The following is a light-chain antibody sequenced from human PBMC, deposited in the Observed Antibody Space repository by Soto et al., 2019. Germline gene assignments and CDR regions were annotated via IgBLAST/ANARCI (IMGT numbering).Light chain of an antibody. V-gene: IGLV2-14*03. CDR1: SSDIGSYDH. Sequence: QSALTQPASVSGSPGQSITISCSGTSSDIGSYDHVAWYQQFPGKSPKLIIYAVSDRPSGVSDRFSGSKSGISASLTISGLQTECEADNYCNSYTDRQSYLFGTGTKLTAL. CDR3: NSYTDRQSYL. CDR2: AVS. J-gene: IGLJ1*01.